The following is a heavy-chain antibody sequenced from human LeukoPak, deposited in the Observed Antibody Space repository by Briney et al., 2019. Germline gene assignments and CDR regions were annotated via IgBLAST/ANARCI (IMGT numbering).Heavy chain of an antibody. CDR1: GFTFSSYW. CDR3: ARDRGDYVVPFDY. V-gene: IGHV3-74*01. D-gene: IGHD4-17*01. Sequence: GGSLRLSCAASGFTFSSYWMHWVRQAPGEGLVWVSRINTDGSSTNYADSVKGRFTISRDNAKNTLYLQMNSLRAEDTAVYYCARDRGDYVVPFDYWGQGTLVTVSS. J-gene: IGHJ4*02. CDR2: INTDGSST.